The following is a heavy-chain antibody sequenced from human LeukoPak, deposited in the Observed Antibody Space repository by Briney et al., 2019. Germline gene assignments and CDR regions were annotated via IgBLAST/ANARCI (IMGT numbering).Heavy chain of an antibody. V-gene: IGHV4-34*01. D-gene: IGHD3-10*01. CDR3: ARGSPPYYYGSGSRRYFDL. Sequence: SETLSLTCAVYGGSFSGYYWSWIRNPPGKGLEWIGEINHSGSTNYNPSLKSRVTISVDTSKNQFSLKLSSVTAADTAVYYCARGSPPYYYGSGSRRYFDLWGRSTLVTVSS. J-gene: IGHJ2*01. CDR2: INHSGST. CDR1: GGSFSGYY.